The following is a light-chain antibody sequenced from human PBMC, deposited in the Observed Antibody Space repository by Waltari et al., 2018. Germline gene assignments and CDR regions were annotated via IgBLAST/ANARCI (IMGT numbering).Light chain of an antibody. CDR1: TLRDYY. V-gene: IGLV3-19*01. CDR3: NSRDSSGNHVI. J-gene: IGLJ2*01. CDR2: GKN. Sequence: SSELTQDPTVSVALGQTVRITCQGDTLRDYYARWYQLKPGQAPVLLIYGKNNRPSGIPDRFSGSTSGNTSSLTITGAQAEDEADFYCNSRDSSGNHVIFGGGTKLTVL.